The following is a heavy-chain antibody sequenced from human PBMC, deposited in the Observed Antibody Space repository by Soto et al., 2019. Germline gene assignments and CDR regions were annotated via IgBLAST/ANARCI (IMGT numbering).Heavy chain of an antibody. CDR1: GYTFTSYD. V-gene: IGHV1-8*01. D-gene: IGHD1-26*01. J-gene: IGHJ5*02. Sequence: ASVKVSCKASGYTFTSYDINWVRQATGQGLEWMGWMNPNSGNTGYAQKFQGRVTMTRNTSISTAYMELNSLRAEDTAVYYCAKAVGATTDWFDPWGQGTLVTVSS. CDR2: MNPNSGNT. CDR3: AKAVGATTDWFDP.